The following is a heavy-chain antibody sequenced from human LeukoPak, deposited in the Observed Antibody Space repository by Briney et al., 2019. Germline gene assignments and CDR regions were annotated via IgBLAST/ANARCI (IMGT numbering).Heavy chain of an antibody. D-gene: IGHD6-19*01. CDR3: ARGSSGWYNWFDP. Sequence: SVKVSCKASGGTFSSYAISWVRQAPGQGLEWMGGIIPIFGTANYAQKFQGRVTITADESTSTAYMELSSLRSEDTAVYYCARGSSGWYNWFDPWGRGTLVTVSS. V-gene: IGHV1-69*01. CDR1: GGTFSSYA. CDR2: IIPIFGTA. J-gene: IGHJ5*02.